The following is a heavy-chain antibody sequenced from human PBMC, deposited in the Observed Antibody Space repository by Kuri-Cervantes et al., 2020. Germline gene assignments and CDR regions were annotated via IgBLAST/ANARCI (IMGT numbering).Heavy chain of an antibody. V-gene: IGHV3-23*01. J-gene: IGHJ4*02. D-gene: IGHD2-2*01. CDR1: GFPFSRYG. Sequence: GESLKISCAASGFPFSRYGMHWVRQAPGKGLEWVSAISGSGGSTYYADFVKGRFTISRDNSKNTLYLQMNSLRAEDTAVYYCATYCTSTNCYFYWGQGTLVTVSS. CDR2: ISGSGGST. CDR3: ATYCTSTNCYFY.